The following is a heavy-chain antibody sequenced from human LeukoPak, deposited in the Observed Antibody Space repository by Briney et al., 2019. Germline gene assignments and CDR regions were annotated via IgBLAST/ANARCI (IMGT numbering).Heavy chain of an antibody. J-gene: IGHJ2*01. D-gene: IGHD2-21*02. Sequence: GGSLRLSCAASGFTFSSNSMNWVRQAPGKGLEWVSYISSTGGTIYYADSMKGRFTISRDNAKNSLYLQMNSLRVEDTAVYYCARDRYCGGDCYYWHFDLWGRGTLVTVSS. CDR3: ARDRYCGGDCYYWHFDL. V-gene: IGHV3-48*04. CDR2: ISSTGGTI. CDR1: GFTFSSNS.